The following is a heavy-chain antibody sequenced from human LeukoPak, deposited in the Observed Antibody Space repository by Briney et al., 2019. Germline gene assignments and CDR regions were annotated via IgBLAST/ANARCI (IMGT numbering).Heavy chain of an antibody. J-gene: IGHJ1*01. V-gene: IGHV3-66*01. CDR2: IYSGGST. CDR3: ASDSYSPEYFQH. CDR1: GFSVSNNY. Sequence: GGSLRLSCAAPGFSVSNNYMSWVRQAPGKGLEWVSVIYSGGSTFYADSVKGRFTISRDNSKNTLYLQMNSLRAEDTAVYYCASDSYSPEYFQHWGQGTLVTVSS. D-gene: IGHD2-15*01.